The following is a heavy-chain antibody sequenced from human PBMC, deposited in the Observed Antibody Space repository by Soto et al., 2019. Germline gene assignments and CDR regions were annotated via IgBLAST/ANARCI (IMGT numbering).Heavy chain of an antibody. CDR3: ARPILGGYSSTNTPMSHY. Sequence: GESLKISCKASGYTFSSYWIGWVRQMPGKGLEWMGIIYPGDSDTRYSPSFQGQVTISADKSISTAYGQWSSLKASDTPMYYCARPILGGYSSTNTPMSHYWGQGTLCTVSP. D-gene: IGHD6-13*01. V-gene: IGHV5-51*01. CDR2: IYPGDSDT. J-gene: IGHJ4*02. CDR1: GYTFSSYW.